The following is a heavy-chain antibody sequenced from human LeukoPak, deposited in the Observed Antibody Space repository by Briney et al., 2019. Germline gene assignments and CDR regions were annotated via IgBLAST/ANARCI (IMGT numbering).Heavy chain of an antibody. CDR2: IIPIFGTA. V-gene: IGHV1-69*13. Sequence: GASVKVSCKASGGTFSSYAISWVRQAPGQGLEWMGGIIPIFGTANYAQKFQGRVTITADESTSTAYMELSSLRSEDTAVYYCAGDRSGSGYFDYWGQGTLVTVSS. CDR1: GGTFSSYA. CDR3: AGDRSGSGYFDY. D-gene: IGHD3-3*01. J-gene: IGHJ4*02.